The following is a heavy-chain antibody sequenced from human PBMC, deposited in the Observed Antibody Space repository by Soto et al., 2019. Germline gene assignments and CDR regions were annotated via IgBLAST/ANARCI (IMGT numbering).Heavy chain of an antibody. CDR3: ASPPAGVVVVAATPDYYGMDV. CDR2: IIPIFGTA. V-gene: IGHV1-69*06. CDR1: GGTFSSYA. J-gene: IGHJ6*02. D-gene: IGHD2-15*01. Sequence: QVQLVQSGAEVKKPGSSVKVSCKASGGTFSSYAISWVRQAPGQGLEWMGGIIPIFGTANYAQKFQGRVTITADKSKSTAYLELSSLRSEDTAVYYCASPPAGVVVVAATPDYYGMDVWGQGTTVTVSS.